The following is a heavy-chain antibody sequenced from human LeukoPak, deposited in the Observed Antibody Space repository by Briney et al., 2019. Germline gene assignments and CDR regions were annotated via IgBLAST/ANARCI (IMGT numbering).Heavy chain of an antibody. J-gene: IGHJ4*02. CDR3: ASGGMGARKFYSDPFHY. Sequence: GGSLRLSCAASGFTFSSYAMHWVRQAPGKGLEWVAAISYDASNKYYADSVKGRFTVSRDNSKSTLYLQMNSLRAEDTAVYYCASGGMGARKFYSDPFHYWGQGTLVTVSS. V-gene: IGHV3-30*04. D-gene: IGHD2-15*01. CDR2: ISYDASNK. CDR1: GFTFSSYA.